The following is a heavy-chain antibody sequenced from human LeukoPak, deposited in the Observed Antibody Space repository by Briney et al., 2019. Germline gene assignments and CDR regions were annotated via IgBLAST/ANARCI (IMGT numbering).Heavy chain of an antibody. CDR3: ATMAAAGTVDY. CDR1: GGSISSYY. V-gene: IGHV4-59*01. J-gene: IGHJ4*02. Sequence: SETLSLTCTVSGGSISSYYWSWIRQPPGKGLDWIGYIYYSGSTNYNPSLKSRVSISVDTSKNQFSLKLSSVTAADTAVYYCATMAAAGTVDYWGQGTLVTVSS. D-gene: IGHD6-13*01. CDR2: IYYSGST.